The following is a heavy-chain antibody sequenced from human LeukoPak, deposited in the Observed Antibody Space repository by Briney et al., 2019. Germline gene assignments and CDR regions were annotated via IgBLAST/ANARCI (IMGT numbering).Heavy chain of an antibody. CDR2: INSDGSST. J-gene: IGHJ4*02. CDR1: GFTFSSYW. V-gene: IGHV3-74*01. Sequence: PGGSLRLSCAAPGFTFSSYWMHWARQAPGKGLVWVSRINSDGSSTSYADSVKGRFTISRDNAKNTLYLQMNSLRAEDTAVFYCARDPKNNYFDYWGQGTLVTVSS. CDR3: ARDPKNNYFDY.